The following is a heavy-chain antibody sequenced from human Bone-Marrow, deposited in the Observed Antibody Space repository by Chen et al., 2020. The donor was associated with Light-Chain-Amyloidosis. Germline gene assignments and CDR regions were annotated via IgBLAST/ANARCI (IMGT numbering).Heavy chain of an antibody. J-gene: IGHJ5*02. Sequence: QVQLAQSGAEVKKPGASVKVSCKASGYTFTGYYIHWVRQAPGQGLEWMGWINPNRGGTNYAQNFQGRVTMTRDTSISTAYMELSRLRFDDTAVYYCARGPQQLLLDRWGQGALVTVSS. D-gene: IGHD6-6*01. CDR1: GYTFTGYY. V-gene: IGHV1-2*02. CDR3: ARGPQQLLLDR. CDR2: INPNRGGT.